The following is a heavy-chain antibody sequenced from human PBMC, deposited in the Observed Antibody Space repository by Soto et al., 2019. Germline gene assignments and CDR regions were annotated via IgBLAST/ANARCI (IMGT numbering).Heavy chain of an antibody. V-gene: IGHV4-39*01. CDR2: ISDSEST. CDR1: GGSISGSSYY. CDR3: ARQNPLNCFDP. J-gene: IGHJ5*02. Sequence: QLQLQASGPGLVKPSETLSLTCTVSGGSISGSSYYWGWIRQPPGKGLEWIGSISDSESTYYNLSLKSRITMSVDTSKNQFSLKLSSVSAADTAVYYCARQNPLNCFDPWGQGTLVTVSS.